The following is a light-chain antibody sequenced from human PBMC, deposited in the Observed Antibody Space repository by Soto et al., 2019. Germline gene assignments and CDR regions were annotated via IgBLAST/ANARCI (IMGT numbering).Light chain of an antibody. V-gene: IGKV1-9*01. CDR2: AAS. Sequence: DIQMTQSPSSVSASVGDIVTISCHASQGISRSLAWYQQKPGKAPKLLIYAASTLQSGVPSRFSGSGSGTEFTLTISSLQPEDFATYYCQQFNSYPITFGQGTRLEIK. CDR3: QQFNSYPIT. CDR1: QGISRS. J-gene: IGKJ5*01.